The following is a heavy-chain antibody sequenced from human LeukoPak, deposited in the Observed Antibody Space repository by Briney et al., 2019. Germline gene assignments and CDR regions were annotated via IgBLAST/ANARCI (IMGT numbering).Heavy chain of an antibody. V-gene: IGHV3-30*18. CDR1: GFTFSSYG. D-gene: IGHD3-10*01. CDR2: ISYDGSNK. J-gene: IGHJ4*02. CDR3: AKVATYYYGSGSCFDY. Sequence: GRSLRLSCAASGFTFSSYGMHWVRQAPGKGLEWVAVISYDGSNKYYADSVKGRFTISRDNSKKTLYLQMNSLRAEDTAVYYCAKVATYYYGSGSCFDYWGQGTLVTVSS.